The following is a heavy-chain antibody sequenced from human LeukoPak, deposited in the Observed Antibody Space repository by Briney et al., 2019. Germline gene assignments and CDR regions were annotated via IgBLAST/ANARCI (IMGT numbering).Heavy chain of an antibody. CDR2: ISYDGSNK. Sequence: PGGSLRLSCAASGFTFSSCGMHWVRQAPGKGLEWVAVISYDGSNKYYADSVKGRFTISRDNSKNTLYLQMNSLRAEDTAVYYCAKDLYYYDSSGYPWGQGTLVTVSS. V-gene: IGHV3-30*18. J-gene: IGHJ4*02. CDR1: GFTFSSCG. CDR3: AKDLYYYDSSGYP. D-gene: IGHD3-22*01.